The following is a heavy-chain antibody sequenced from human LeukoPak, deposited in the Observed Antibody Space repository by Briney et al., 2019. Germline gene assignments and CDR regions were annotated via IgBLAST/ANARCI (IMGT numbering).Heavy chain of an antibody. J-gene: IGHJ3*02. V-gene: IGHV3-9*01. D-gene: IGHD3-3*01. CDR1: GFTFDDYA. CDR3: ARDRSPVLRFLEWLSDAFDI. CDR2: ISWNSGSI. Sequence: GGSLRLSCAASGFTFDDYAMHWVRQAPGKGLEWVSGISWNSGSIGYADSVKGRFTISRDNAQNSLYLQMNSLRAEDTAVYYCARDRSPVLRFLEWLSDAFDIWGQGTMVTVSS.